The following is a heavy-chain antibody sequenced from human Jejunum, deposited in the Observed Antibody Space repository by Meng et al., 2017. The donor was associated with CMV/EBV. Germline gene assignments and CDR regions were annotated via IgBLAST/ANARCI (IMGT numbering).Heavy chain of an antibody. D-gene: IGHD2-2*01. J-gene: IGHJ4*02. V-gene: IGHV4-34*01. Sequence: YGGSFSGYYWSVIRQSPRQGLEWIGQINHSGSASYNPSLRRRVTISEDTSKNQFSLRLTSVTAADTAIYYCARKYCGSSNCYPFDYWGQGELVTVSS. CDR2: INHSGSA. CDR3: ARKYCGSSNCYPFDY. CDR1: GGSFSGYY.